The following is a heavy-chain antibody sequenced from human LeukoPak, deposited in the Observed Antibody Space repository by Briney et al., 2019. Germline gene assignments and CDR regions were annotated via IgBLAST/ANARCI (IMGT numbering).Heavy chain of an antibody. Sequence: PSETRSLTCTVSGGSINSDTYYWTWLRQPAGVGLEWLGRIYTTGSPNDNPSLASRVTISVDTSKNQFSLRLSSVTAADTAVYYCARDRGITTARGVPSWFDPWGQGTLVTVSS. V-gene: IGHV4-61*02. CDR3: ARDRGITTARGVPSWFDP. CDR1: GGSINSDTYY. D-gene: IGHD3-10*01. CDR2: IYTTGSP. J-gene: IGHJ5*02.